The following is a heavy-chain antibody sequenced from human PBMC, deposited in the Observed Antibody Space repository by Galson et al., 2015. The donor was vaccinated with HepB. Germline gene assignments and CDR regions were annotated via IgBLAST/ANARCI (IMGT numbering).Heavy chain of an antibody. CDR2: ISGSGDST. J-gene: IGHJ5*02. Sequence: SGFTFSNYAMSWVRQAPGKGLEWVSVISGSGDSTYYADSVKGRFTISRDNSKNTLYLQMNSLRADDTAVYYCASHGGPYDYVWGSKLDAGGQATLVTVS. CDR1: GFTFSNYA. V-gene: IGHV3-23*01. D-gene: IGHD3-16*01. CDR3: ASHGGPYDYVWGSKLDA.